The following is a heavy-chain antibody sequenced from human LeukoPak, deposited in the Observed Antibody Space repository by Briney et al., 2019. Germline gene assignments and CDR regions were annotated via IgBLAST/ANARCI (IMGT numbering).Heavy chain of an antibody. J-gene: IGHJ4*02. CDR3: ARGDGGYSGFDLEY. Sequence: GASVKVSCKASGGTFSSHVISWVRQAPGHGLEWMGRTIPFLGFANYAQKFQGRVTLTADKSTSTAYMELSSLRSEDMAVYYCARGDGGYSGFDLEYWGQGTLVTVSS. CDR2: TIPFLGFA. D-gene: IGHD5-12*01. V-gene: IGHV1-69*04. CDR1: GGTFSSHV.